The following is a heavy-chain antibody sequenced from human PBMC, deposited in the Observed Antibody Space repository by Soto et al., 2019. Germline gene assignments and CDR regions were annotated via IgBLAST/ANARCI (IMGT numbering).Heavy chain of an antibody. Sequence: ASVKVSCKTSGYTFTEFDINWVRQAPGQGLEWMGWMNTNTGNTGYAQKFQGRVTMTRDTSISTAYMELRRLRSEDTAVYYCARVVRFFGGLAGYWGQGTLVTVSS. V-gene: IGHV1-8*01. CDR2: MNTNTGNT. CDR1: GYTFTEFD. CDR3: ARVVRFFGGLAGY. J-gene: IGHJ4*02. D-gene: IGHD3-3*01.